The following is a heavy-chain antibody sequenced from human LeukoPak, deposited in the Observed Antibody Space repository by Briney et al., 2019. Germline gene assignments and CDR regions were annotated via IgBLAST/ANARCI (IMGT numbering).Heavy chain of an antibody. CDR1: GYTFTGYY. CDR2: INPNSGGT. Sequence: ASVKVSCKASGYTFTGYYMHWVRQAPGQGLEWMGWINPNSGGTNYAQKFQGRVTMTRDTSISTAYMELSRLRSDDTAVYYCARNLYYGDYEGDNFWYWGQGTLVTVSS. V-gene: IGHV1-2*02. CDR3: ARNLYYGDYEGDNFWY. J-gene: IGHJ4*02. D-gene: IGHD4-17*01.